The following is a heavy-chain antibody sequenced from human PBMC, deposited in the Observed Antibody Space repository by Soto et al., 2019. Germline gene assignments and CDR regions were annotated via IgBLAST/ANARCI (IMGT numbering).Heavy chain of an antibody. D-gene: IGHD3-3*01. J-gene: IGHJ6*03. CDR1: GFTFGTYA. CDR2: ISGSGDRT. V-gene: IGHV3-23*01. Sequence: GGSLRLSCAASGFTFGTYALSWVRQAPGRGLEWVSGISGSGDRTYYADSVKGRFTLSRDNSKTTLYLQMNSLRAEDAAVYYCAKSCCDFWSGYVNYYYYYMDVWGKGTTVTVSS. CDR3: AKSCCDFWSGYVNYYYYYMDV.